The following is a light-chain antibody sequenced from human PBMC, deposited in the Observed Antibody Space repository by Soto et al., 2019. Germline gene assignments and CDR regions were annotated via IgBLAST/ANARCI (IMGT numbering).Light chain of an antibody. V-gene: IGKV1-33*01. Sequence: DIQMTQSPSSLSASVGDRVTITCQAIQDISNNLHWYQVKPGKAPKLLIYDASNLETAVPSRFSGSGSGTDFTFTINSLEPEDVATYYCQQYDDLPRTFGQGTKLQVK. J-gene: IGKJ2*01. CDR3: QQYDDLPRT. CDR1: QDISNN. CDR2: DAS.